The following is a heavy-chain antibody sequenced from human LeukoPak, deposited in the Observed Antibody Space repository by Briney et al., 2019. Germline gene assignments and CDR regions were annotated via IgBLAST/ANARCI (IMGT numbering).Heavy chain of an antibody. V-gene: IGHV3-64*01. CDR2: ISDSGGRT. CDR3: ATLTSGSYAH. J-gene: IGHJ4*02. Sequence: GGSLRLSCAASGFTFSSYAMHWVRQVTGKGLEYVSAISDSGGRTYYANSVKGRFTISRDNSKNTLYLQMGSLRAEDMAVYYCATLTSGSYAHWGQGTLVTVSS. CDR1: GFTFSSYA. D-gene: IGHD1-26*01.